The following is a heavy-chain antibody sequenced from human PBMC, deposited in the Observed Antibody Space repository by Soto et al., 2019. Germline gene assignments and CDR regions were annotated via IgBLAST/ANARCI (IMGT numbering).Heavy chain of an antibody. CDR1: GGSISSYY. CDR2: IYYSGST. V-gene: IGHV4-59*01. CDR3: ARAYYGSGSYYNFDY. D-gene: IGHD3-10*01. J-gene: IGHJ4*02. Sequence: SETLSLTCTVSGGSISSYYWSWIRQPPGKGLEWIGYIYYSGSTNYNPSLKSRVTMSVDTSKNQFSLKLSSVTAADTAVYYCARAYYGSGSYYNFDYWGQGTLVTVSS.